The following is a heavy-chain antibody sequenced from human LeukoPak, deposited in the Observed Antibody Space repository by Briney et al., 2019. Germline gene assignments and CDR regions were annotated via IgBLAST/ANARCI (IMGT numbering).Heavy chain of an antibody. CDR3: AREASGGYHPYFDY. V-gene: IGHV1-46*01. CDR1: GYTFTRYY. J-gene: IGHJ4*02. CDR2: IKPSGGST. D-gene: IGHD3-22*01. Sequence: AXXKVSCKASGYTFTRYYMHWVRQAPGQGLEWMGIIKPSGGSTIYAQKFEGRVTMNRETSTRTVYMGVSSLRSEDTAVYYCAREASGGYHPYFDYWGQGTLVTVSS.